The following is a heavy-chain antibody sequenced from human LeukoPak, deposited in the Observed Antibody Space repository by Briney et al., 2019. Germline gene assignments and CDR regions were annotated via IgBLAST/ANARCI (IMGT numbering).Heavy chain of an antibody. CDR1: GGSISTYY. J-gene: IGHJ4*02. D-gene: IGHD5-18*01. CDR3: AREPGGYNYRPEGIFDY. Sequence: PSETLPLTRTVSGGSISTYYWSWIRLPAGKGLEWIGRIYISGTTNYNPSLKSRVTMSVGTSRNQFSLKLTSVTAADTAVYYCAREPGGYNYRPEGIFDYWGQGTLVTVSS. V-gene: IGHV4-4*07. CDR2: IYISGTT.